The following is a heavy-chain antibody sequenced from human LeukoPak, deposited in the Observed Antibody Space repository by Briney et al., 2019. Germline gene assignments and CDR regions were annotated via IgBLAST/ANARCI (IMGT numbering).Heavy chain of an antibody. V-gene: IGHV4-39*01. J-gene: IGHJ6*03. CDR3: ARQRCSSTSCYPRKYYYYYYYMDV. CDR2: INHSGST. D-gene: IGHD2-2*01. CDR1: GGSISSGGYY. Sequence: SQTLSLTCTVSGGSISSGGYYWSWIRQPPGKGLEWIGEINHSGSTNYNPSLKSRVTISVDTSKNQFSLKLSSVTAADTAVYYCARQRCSSTSCYPRKYYYYYYYMDVWGKGTTVTVSS.